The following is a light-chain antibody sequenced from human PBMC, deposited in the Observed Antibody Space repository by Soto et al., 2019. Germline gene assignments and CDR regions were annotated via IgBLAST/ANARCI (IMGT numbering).Light chain of an antibody. J-gene: IGKJ1*01. CDR2: GAS. Sequence: EIVLSQSPGTLSLSPGERATLSCRASQSVRSDFLAWYQQKPGQAPRLLISGASSRAPGVADRFTGSGSGTDFTLTISSLETEDFAVYYCQQYGGSPKTFGQGTKVDI. CDR1: QSVRSDF. V-gene: IGKV3-20*01. CDR3: QQYGGSPKT.